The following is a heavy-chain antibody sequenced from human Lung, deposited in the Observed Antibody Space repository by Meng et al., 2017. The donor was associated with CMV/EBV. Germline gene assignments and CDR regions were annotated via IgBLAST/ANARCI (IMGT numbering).Heavy chain of an antibody. J-gene: IGHJ6*02. V-gene: IGHV3-30*04. CDR2: ISYDGSTE. D-gene: IGHD4-23*01. Sequence: SCVASPGFTLSGYSMHWVRQAPGKGLEWVALISYDGSTEYYADSVRGRFSISRDNSKKTLYVHMNSLRPEDTGIYYCARDVTTLGYSGMDVWGQGNXV. CDR3: ARDVTTLGYSGMDV. CDR1: PGFTLSGYS.